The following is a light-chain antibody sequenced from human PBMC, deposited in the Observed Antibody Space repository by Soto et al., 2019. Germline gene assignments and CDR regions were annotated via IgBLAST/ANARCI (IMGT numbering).Light chain of an antibody. CDR1: SSNVGGYDY. CDR3: TSYTTIGTLDL. Sequence: SALTQPASASGSPGQSVTISCTGTSSNVGGYDYVSWYQQHPGKAPKLLIYEVSGRPSGVSTRFSGSKSGSTASLTISGLQTEDEADYYCTSYTTIGTLDLFGTGTKVTVL. V-gene: IGLV2-14*01. J-gene: IGLJ1*01. CDR2: EVS.